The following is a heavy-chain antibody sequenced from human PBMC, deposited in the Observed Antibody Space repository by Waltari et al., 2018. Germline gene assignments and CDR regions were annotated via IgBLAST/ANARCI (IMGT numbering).Heavy chain of an antibody. J-gene: IGHJ6*02. CDR3: ARDGGGYSYYGMDV. Sequence: QVQLVQSGAEVKKPGSSVKVSCKASGGTFSSYTISWVGQAPGQGLEWTGRIFPILGIANYAQKFQGRVTITADKSPSTAYMELSSLRSEDTAVYYCARDGGGYSYYGMDVWGQGTTVTVSS. D-gene: IGHD2-2*03. V-gene: IGHV1-69*08. CDR2: IFPILGIA. CDR1: GGTFSSYT.